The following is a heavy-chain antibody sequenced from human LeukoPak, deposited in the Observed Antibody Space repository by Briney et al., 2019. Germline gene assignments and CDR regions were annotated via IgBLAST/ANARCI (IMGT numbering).Heavy chain of an antibody. CDR3: TRAEIQGSHRSVFYYYYYGMDV. V-gene: IGHV3-49*04. D-gene: IGHD5/OR15-5a*01. CDR2: IRSKAYGGTT. J-gene: IGHJ6*02. CDR1: GFTFGDYA. Sequence: GGSLRLSCTASGFTFGDYAMSWVRQAPGKGLEWVGFIRSKAYGGTTEYAASVKGRFTISRDDSKGIAYLQMNSLKTEDTAVCYCTRAEIQGSHRSVFYYYYYGMDVWGQGTTVTVSS.